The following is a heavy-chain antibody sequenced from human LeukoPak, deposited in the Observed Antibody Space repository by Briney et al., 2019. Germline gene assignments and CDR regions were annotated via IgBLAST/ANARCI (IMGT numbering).Heavy chain of an antibody. V-gene: IGHV3-66*01. CDR2: IYSGGST. CDR1: GFTVSSNY. D-gene: IGHD5-24*01. J-gene: IGHJ4*02. Sequence: PGGSLRLSCAASGFTVSSNYMSWVRQAPGKGLEGVSVIYSGGSTYYADSVKGRFTISRDNSKNTLYLQMNSLRAEDTAVYYCAREGGYNSFDYWGQGTLVTVSS. CDR3: AREGGYNSFDY.